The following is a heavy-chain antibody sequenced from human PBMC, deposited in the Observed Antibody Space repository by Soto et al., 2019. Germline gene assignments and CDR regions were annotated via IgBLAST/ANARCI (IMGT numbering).Heavy chain of an antibody. Sequence: HPGGSLRLSCAASGFRFSNNGMHWVRQAPGKGLEWVAIISYDGSKKYYADSVKGRFTISRDNSKDTLYLQMDSLRVEDTAVYYCAKDRVESGLGEIDYWGQGTLVTVS. CDR3: AKDRVESGLGEIDY. CDR1: GFRFSNNG. CDR2: ISYDGSKK. V-gene: IGHV3-30*18. J-gene: IGHJ4*02. D-gene: IGHD3-16*01.